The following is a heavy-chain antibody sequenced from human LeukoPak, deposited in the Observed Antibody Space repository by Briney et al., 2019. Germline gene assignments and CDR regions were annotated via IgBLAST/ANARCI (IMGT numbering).Heavy chain of an antibody. Sequence: KHSQTLSLTCAISGDSVVTNNVAWHWIRQSPSRGLEWLGRTYLRSKWYNEYAVSVKSRITINPDTSGNHFSLQLNSVIPEDTAVYYCTRGKYSGFDIWGQGTMVTVSS. CDR3: TRGKYSGFDI. V-gene: IGHV6-1*01. CDR2: TYLRSKWYN. CDR1: GDSVVTNNVA. D-gene: IGHD2-21*01. J-gene: IGHJ3*02.